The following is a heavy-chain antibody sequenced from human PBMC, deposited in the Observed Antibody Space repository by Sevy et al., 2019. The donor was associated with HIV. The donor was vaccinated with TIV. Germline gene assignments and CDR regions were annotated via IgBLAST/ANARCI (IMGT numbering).Heavy chain of an antibody. CDR3: ARDLGDPLPDY. Sequence: GGSLRLSCAASGVTFSDYYMSWIRQAPGKGLEWVSYISSSGSTIYYADSVKGRFTISRDNAKNSLYLQMNRLRAEDTAVYYCARDLGDPLPDYWGQGILVTVSS. J-gene: IGHJ4*02. D-gene: IGHD1-26*01. CDR2: ISSSGSTI. V-gene: IGHV3-11*04. CDR1: GVTFSDYY.